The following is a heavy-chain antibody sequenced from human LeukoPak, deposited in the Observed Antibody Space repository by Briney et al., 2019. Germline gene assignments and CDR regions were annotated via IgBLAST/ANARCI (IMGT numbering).Heavy chain of an antibody. CDR2: INEDGSEK. Sequence: GGSLRLSCAASGFTFSKYWMSWVRQAPGKGLEWVANINEDGSEKYYVDSVKGRFTVFRDNAKNSLYLQMNSLRAEDTAVYYCASAGYCSSTSCYFDYWGQGTLVTVSS. CDR3: ASAGYCSSTSCYFDY. CDR1: GFTFSKYW. V-gene: IGHV3-7*01. D-gene: IGHD2-2*01. J-gene: IGHJ4*02.